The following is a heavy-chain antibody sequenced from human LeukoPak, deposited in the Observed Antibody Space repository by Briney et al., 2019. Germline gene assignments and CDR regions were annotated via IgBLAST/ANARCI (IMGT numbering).Heavy chain of an antibody. CDR1: GGSISSGGYS. Sequence: PSETLSLTCAVSGGSISSGGYSWSWIRQPPGKGLEWIGYIYHSGSTYYNPSLKSRVTISVDRSKNQFSLKLSSVTAADTAVYYCARVSGARLGYYDSSGYLYWYFDLWGRGTLVTVSS. D-gene: IGHD3-22*01. CDR3: ARVSGARLGYYDSSGYLYWYFDL. CDR2: IYHSGST. J-gene: IGHJ2*01. V-gene: IGHV4-30-2*01.